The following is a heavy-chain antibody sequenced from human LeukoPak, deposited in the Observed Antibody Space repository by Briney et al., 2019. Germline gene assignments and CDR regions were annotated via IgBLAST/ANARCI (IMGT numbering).Heavy chain of an antibody. CDR3: ARAYRSTMVRGAKSYFDY. D-gene: IGHD3-10*01. V-gene: IGHV1-18*04. CDR2: ISAYNGNT. CDR1: GYTFTSYG. Sequence: ASVKVSCKASGYTFTSYGISWVRQAPGQGLERLGWISAYNGNTNYAQKLQGRVTMTTDTSTSTAYMELRSLRSDDTAVCYCARAYRSTMVRGAKSYFDYWGQGTLVTVSS. J-gene: IGHJ4*02.